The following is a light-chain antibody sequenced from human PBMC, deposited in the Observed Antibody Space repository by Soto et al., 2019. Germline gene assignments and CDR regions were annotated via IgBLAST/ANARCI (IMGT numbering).Light chain of an antibody. CDR1: QSISSW. Sequence: DIQMTQSPSTLSASVGDRVTITCRASQSISSWLAWYQQKPGKTPKLVIYKASILESGVPSTFSGSGSGAEFSLTISSLQPEDFATYYCQQYVNSPWTFGQGTKVDIK. CDR3: QQYVNSPWT. CDR2: KAS. J-gene: IGKJ1*01. V-gene: IGKV1-5*03.